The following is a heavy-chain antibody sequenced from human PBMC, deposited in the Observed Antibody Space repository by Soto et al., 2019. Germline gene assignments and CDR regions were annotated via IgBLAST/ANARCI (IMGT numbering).Heavy chain of an antibody. CDR1: GGTFSSYA. Sequence: QVQLVQSGAEVKKPGSSVKVSCKASGGTFSSYAISWVRQTPGQGHEWMGGIIPIFGTANYAQKFQGRVTITADESTSTAYIELSRLRSEDTAVYYCARGIGRYVHTDYFDYWGQGTLVTVSS. J-gene: IGHJ4*02. CDR2: IIPIFGTA. V-gene: IGHV1-69*12. D-gene: IGHD2-2*01. CDR3: ARGIGRYVHTDYFDY.